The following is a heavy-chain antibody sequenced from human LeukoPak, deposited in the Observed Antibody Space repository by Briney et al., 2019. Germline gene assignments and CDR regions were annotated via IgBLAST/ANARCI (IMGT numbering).Heavy chain of an antibody. CDR3: ARRDYYGSGRSFDS. CDR2: VYYTGST. D-gene: IGHD3-10*01. Sequence: SETLSLTCTVSGGSIKGHYGNWVRQSPRKGLEWIGYVYYTGSTTYNPSLQSRVTISVDTSKNQFSLKLSSVTAADTSVYYCARRDYYGSGRSFDSWGQGTLVTVSS. J-gene: IGHJ4*02. CDR1: GGSIKGHY. V-gene: IGHV4-59*11.